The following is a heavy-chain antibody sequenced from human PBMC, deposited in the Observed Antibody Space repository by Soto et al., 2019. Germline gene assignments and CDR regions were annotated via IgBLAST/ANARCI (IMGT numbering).Heavy chain of an antibody. Sequence: GGSLRLSCAASGFTFSSYSMNWVRQAPGKGLEWVSYISSSSTIYYADSVKGRFTISRDNAKNSLYLQMNSLRDEDTAVYYCARLYYYDSSGCFDYWGQGTLVTVSS. D-gene: IGHD3-22*01. CDR1: GFTFSSYS. V-gene: IGHV3-48*02. CDR3: ARLYYYDSSGCFDY. CDR2: ISSSSTI. J-gene: IGHJ4*02.